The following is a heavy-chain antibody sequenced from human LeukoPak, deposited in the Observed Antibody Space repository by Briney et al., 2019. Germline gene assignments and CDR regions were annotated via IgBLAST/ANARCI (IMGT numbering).Heavy chain of an antibody. CDR2: IYYGGNT. D-gene: IGHD1-20*01. J-gene: IGHJ5*02. CDR1: GGSIKNYH. Sequence: SETLSLTCTVSGGSIKNYHWSWIRQPPGKGLDWIGYIYYGGNTNYNPSLKSRVTISVDTSKNQFSLKLSSVTSADTAVYYCARVGYNWNDVGPFDPWGQGTLVTVSS. V-gene: IGHV4-59*01. CDR3: ARVGYNWNDVGPFDP.